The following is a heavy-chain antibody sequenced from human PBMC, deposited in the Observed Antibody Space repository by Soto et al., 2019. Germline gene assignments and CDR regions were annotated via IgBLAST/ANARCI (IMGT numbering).Heavy chain of an antibody. Sequence: QVPLVQSGAEVKKPGASVKVSCKASGYTFTSYGISWVRQAPGQGLEWMGWISAYNGNTNYAQKLQGRVTMTTDTSTSTAYMELRSLRSDDTAVYYCARDPDYDILTGPDFDYWGQGTLVTVSS. CDR2: ISAYNGNT. CDR3: ARDPDYDILTGPDFDY. CDR1: GYTFTSYG. J-gene: IGHJ4*02. D-gene: IGHD3-9*01. V-gene: IGHV1-18*01.